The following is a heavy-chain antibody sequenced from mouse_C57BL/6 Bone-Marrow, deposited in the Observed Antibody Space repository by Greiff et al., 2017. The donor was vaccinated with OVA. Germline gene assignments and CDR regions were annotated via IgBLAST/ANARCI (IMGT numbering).Heavy chain of an antibody. D-gene: IGHD2-4*01. V-gene: IGHV5-4*01. Sequence: VQLQQSGGGLVKPGGSLKLSCAASGFTFSSYAMSWVRQTPEKRLEWVATISDGGSYTYYPDNVKGRFTISRDNAKNNLYLQMSHLKSEDTAMYYCARLGYDYDEGYYFDYWGQGTTLTVSS. CDR3: ARLGYDYDEGYYFDY. CDR2: ISDGGSYT. J-gene: IGHJ2*01. CDR1: GFTFSSYA.